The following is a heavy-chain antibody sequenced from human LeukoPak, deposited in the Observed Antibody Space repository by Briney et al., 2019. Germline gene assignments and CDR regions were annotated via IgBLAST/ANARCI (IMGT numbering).Heavy chain of an antibody. J-gene: IGHJ4*02. CDR3: ARDPLGGRGSSFDY. V-gene: IGHV4-39*02. CDR2: MYYSRET. CDR1: GGPISSSSYY. D-gene: IGHD3-16*01. Sequence: SETLSLTCAVSGGPISSSSYYWAWIRQPPGKGLEWIGTMYYSRETYYNPSRKSRITIFIDTSKSEFSLKLTPVTAADTAVYYCARDPLGGRGSSFDYWGQGTLVTVSS.